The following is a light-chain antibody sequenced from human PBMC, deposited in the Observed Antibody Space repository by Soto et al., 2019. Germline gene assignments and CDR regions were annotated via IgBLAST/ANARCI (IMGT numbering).Light chain of an antibody. Sequence: EIVMTQSPATLSVSPGERVILSCRASEGIRSNLAWYQHVPGQAPRLLMYAASTRATDVPARFSGSGSGTEFTLTISSLQSEDFAVYFCQQYQNWPPMYAFGQGTKLQIK. CDR2: AAS. J-gene: IGKJ2*01. CDR3: QQYQNWPPMYA. V-gene: IGKV3-15*01. CDR1: EGIRSN.